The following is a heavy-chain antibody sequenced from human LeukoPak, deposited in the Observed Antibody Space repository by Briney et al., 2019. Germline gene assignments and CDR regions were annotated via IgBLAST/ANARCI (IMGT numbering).Heavy chain of an antibody. D-gene: IGHD4-17*01. CDR2: ISAYNGNT. V-gene: IGHV1-18*01. CDR3: ASGYGDYGPHDAFDI. CDR1: GYTFTSYG. Sequence: ASVKVSCKASGYTFTSYGISWVRQAPGQGLEWMGWISAYNGNTNYAQKLQGRVTMTTDTSTSTAYMELRSLRSDDTAVYYCASGYGDYGPHDAFDIWGQGTMVTVSS. J-gene: IGHJ3*02.